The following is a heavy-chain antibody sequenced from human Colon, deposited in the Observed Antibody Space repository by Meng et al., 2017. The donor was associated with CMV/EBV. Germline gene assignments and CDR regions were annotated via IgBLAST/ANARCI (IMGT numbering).Heavy chain of an antibody. D-gene: IGHD2-21*01. Sequence: GSLRLSCTVSGVSITSSDYYWVWVRQPPGKGLEWIGSISASGATYKNPSLKSRVTISVDTSKNQFSLNLRSVTAADTAIFYCARGIRPITSSGVPQNDPRDFWGQGMSVTVSS. CDR1: GVSITSSDYY. J-gene: IGHJ4*02. V-gene: IGHV4-39*07. CDR3: ARGIRPITSSGVPQNDPRDF. CDR2: ISASGAT.